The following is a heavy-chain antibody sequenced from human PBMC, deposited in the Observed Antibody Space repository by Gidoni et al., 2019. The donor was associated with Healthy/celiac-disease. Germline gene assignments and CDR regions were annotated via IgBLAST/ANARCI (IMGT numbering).Heavy chain of an antibody. CDR3: ARDLTYDFWSGYSFYYYYMDV. Sequence: QVQLVQSGAEVKKPGASVQVSCQASGYTFTSYGISWVRQAPGQGLEWMGWISAYNGNTNYAQKLQGRVTMTTDTSTSTAYVELRSLRSDDTAVYYCARDLTYDFWSGYSFYYYYMDVWGKGTTVTVSS. V-gene: IGHV1-18*01. CDR2: ISAYNGNT. D-gene: IGHD3-3*01. CDR1: GYTFTSYG. J-gene: IGHJ6*03.